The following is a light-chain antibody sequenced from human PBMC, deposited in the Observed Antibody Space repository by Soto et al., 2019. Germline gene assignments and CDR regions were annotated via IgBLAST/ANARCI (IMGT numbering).Light chain of an antibody. CDR3: GTWDSSGSAEV. Sequence: QSVLTQPPSVSAAPGQTGTISCSGSSSNVGNNYVSWYQQFPGTSPKLVIYENDKRPSGIPDRSSGAKSGTSATLVITGLQTGDEADYSCGTWDSSGSAEVFGGGTKLTVL. CDR2: END. CDR1: SSNVGNNY. J-gene: IGLJ2*01. V-gene: IGLV1-51*02.